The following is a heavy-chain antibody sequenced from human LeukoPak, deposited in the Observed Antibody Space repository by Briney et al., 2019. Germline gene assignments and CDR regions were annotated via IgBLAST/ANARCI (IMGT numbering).Heavy chain of an antibody. Sequence: GASVKFSCKDSGGTFSSYTVTWVRQVPGQGLEWMGGVIPVFRTPNYAQKFQSRVTITRDEPTSTTYMELTSLTSEDTAMYYCARVDRNHFYLDVWGKGTMVTVSS. J-gene: IGHJ6*03. CDR1: GGTFSSYT. V-gene: IGHV1-69*05. CDR3: ARVDRNHFYLDV. D-gene: IGHD3-10*01. CDR2: VIPVFRTP.